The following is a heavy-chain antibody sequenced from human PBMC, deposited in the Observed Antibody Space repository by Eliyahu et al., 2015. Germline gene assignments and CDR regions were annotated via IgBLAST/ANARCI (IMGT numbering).Heavy chain of an antibody. CDR3: ARLFTDQGYDFWSGYYRHWFDP. J-gene: IGHJ5*02. V-gene: IGHV4-39*01. D-gene: IGHD3-3*01. Sequence: STYYNPSLKSRVTISVDTSKNQFSLKLSSVTAADTAVYYCARLFTDQGYDFWSGYYRHWFDPWGQGTLVTVSS. CDR2: ST.